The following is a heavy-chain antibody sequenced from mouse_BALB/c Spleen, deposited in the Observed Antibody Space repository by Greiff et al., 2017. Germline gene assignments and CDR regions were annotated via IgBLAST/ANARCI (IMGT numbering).Heavy chain of an antibody. Sequence: VKLVESGPGLVAPSQSLSITCTVSGFSLTGYGVNWVRQPPGKGLEWLGMIWGDGSTDYNSALKSRLSISKDNSKSQVFLKMNSLQTDDTARYYCARDRQLGLPSYWYFDVWGAGTTVTVSS. V-gene: IGHV2-6-7*01. CDR2: IWGDGST. D-gene: IGHD3-2*01. CDR1: GFSLTGYG. J-gene: IGHJ1*01. CDR3: ARDRQLGLPSYWYFDV.